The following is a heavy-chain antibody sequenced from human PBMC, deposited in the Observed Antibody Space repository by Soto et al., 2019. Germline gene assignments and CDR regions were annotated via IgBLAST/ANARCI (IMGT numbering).Heavy chain of an antibody. D-gene: IGHD3-3*01. CDR3: ARNGSYYDFWSGYYFGGGMDV. J-gene: IGHJ6*02. Sequence: PSETPSLTCAVYGGSFSGYYWSWIRQPPGKGLEWIGEINHSGSTNYNPSLKSRVTISVDTSKNQFSLKLSSVTAADTAVYYCARNGSYYDFWSGYYFGGGMDVWGQGTTVTVSS. CDR1: GGSFSGYY. CDR2: INHSGST. V-gene: IGHV4-34*01.